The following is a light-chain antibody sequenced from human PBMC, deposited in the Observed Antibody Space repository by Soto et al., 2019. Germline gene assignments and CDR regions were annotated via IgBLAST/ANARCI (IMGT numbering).Light chain of an antibody. CDR1: NSDVGAYNY. Sequence: QSVLTQPPSASGSPGQSVTISCTGTNSDVGAYNYVSWYQQHPGKAPKLMIYEVTKRPSGIPARFSGSKSGNTASLTVSGLQADDEADYYCSSYAGSNNFNVIFGGGTKLTVL. V-gene: IGLV2-8*01. CDR3: SSYAGSNNFNVI. CDR2: EVT. J-gene: IGLJ2*01.